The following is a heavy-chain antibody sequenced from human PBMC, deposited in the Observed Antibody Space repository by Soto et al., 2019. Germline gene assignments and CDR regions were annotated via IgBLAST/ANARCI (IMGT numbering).Heavy chain of an antibody. CDR3: ARRLRWYLYNWFDP. CDR2: INHSGST. D-gene: IGHD4-17*01. CDR1: GGSFSGYY. J-gene: IGHJ5*02. Sequence: QVQLQQWGAGLLKPSETLSLTCAVYGGSFSGYYWSWIRQPPGKGLEWIGEINHSGSTNYNPSLKSRVTXXVXTXXNQFSLKLSSVTAADTAVYYCARRLRWYLYNWFDPWGQGTLVTVSS. V-gene: IGHV4-34*01.